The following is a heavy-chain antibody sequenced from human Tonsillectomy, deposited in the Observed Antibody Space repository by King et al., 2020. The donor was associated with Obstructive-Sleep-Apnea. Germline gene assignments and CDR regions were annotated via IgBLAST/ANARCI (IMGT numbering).Heavy chain of an antibody. Sequence: VQLVESGGGVVQSGGSLRLSCAASGYTFRKNGIHWVRQAPGKGLEWVTFIRNDGSVKYYSDPVKGRFTISRDDSKKTVYLQMNSLRAEDTSVYYCARDYDWSFDFWGQGTLVTVSS. CDR1: GYTFRKNG. CDR2: IRNDGSVK. J-gene: IGHJ4*02. D-gene: IGHD3-9*01. CDR3: ARDYDWSFDF. V-gene: IGHV3-30*02.